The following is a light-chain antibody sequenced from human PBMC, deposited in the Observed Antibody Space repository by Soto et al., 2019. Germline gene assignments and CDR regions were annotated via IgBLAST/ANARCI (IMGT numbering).Light chain of an antibody. CDR2: EVS. J-gene: IGLJ3*02. Sequence: QSVLTQPASVSGSPGQSITISCTGTSSDVGPYNYVSWYQQHPGKAPKLMIYEVSNRPSGVSTRFSGSESGNTASLTISGLQAEDDADYYCCSYAGSSTLWVFGGGTKLTVL. CDR3: CSYAGSSTLWV. V-gene: IGLV2-14*01. CDR1: SSDVGPYNY.